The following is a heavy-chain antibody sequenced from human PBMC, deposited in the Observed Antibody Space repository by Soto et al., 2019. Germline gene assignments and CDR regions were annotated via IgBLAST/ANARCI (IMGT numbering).Heavy chain of an antibody. CDR2: ISGSGGST. Sequence: GGSLRLSCAASGFTFSSYAMSWVRQAPGKGLEWVSAISGSGGSTYYADSVKGRFTISRDNSKNTLYLQMNSLRAEDTAVYYCAKGLIADVIQEDYYGMDVWGQGTTVTVSS. V-gene: IGHV3-23*01. CDR3: AKGLIADVIQEDYYGMDV. J-gene: IGHJ6*02. D-gene: IGHD3-16*02. CDR1: GFTFSSYA.